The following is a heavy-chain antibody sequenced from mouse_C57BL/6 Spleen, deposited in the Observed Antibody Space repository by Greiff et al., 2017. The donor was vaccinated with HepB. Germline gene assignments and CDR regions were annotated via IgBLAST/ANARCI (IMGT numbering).Heavy chain of an antibody. V-gene: IGHV1-26*01. CDR1: GYTFTDYY. D-gene: IGHD2-5*01. J-gene: IGHJ4*01. CDR2: INPNNGGT. Sequence: VQLQQSGPELVKPGASVKISCKASGYTFTDYYMNWVKQSHGKSLEWIGDINPNNGGTSYNQKFKGKATLTVDKSSSTAYMELRSLTSEDSAVYYCARRGTYYSNYVDAMDYWGQGTSVTVSS. CDR3: ARRGTYYSNYVDAMDY.